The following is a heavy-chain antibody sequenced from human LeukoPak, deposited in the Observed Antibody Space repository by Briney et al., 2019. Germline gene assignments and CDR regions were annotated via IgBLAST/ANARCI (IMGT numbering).Heavy chain of an antibody. CDR2: IYYSGST. CDR1: GGSISSSSYY. J-gene: IGHJ4*02. CDR3: ARGPIAVAAYYFDY. V-gene: IGHV4-39*01. D-gene: IGHD6-19*01. Sequence: SETLSLTCTVSGGSISSSSYYWGWIRQPPGEGLEWIGSIYYSGSTYYNPSLKSRVTVSVDTSKNQFSLKLSSVTAADTAVYYCARGPIAVAAYYFDYWGQGTLVTVSS.